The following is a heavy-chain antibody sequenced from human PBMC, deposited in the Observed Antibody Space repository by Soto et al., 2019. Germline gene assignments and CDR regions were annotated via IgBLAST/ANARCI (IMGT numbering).Heavy chain of an antibody. V-gene: IGHV3-33*01. Sequence: QVQLVESGGGVVQPGRSLRLSCAASGFTFSSYGMHWVRQAPGKGLEWVAVIWYDGSNKYYADSVKGRFTISRDNSKNTLYLQMNSLRAEDTAVYYCARGMATYSIYSDYWGQGTLVTVSS. CDR3: ARGMATYSIYSDY. J-gene: IGHJ4*02. CDR2: IWYDGSNK. CDR1: GFTFSSYG. D-gene: IGHD5-12*01.